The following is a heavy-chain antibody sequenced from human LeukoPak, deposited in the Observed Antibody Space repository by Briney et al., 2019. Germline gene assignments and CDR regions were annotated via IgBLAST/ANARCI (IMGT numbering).Heavy chain of an antibody. Sequence: GGSLRLSCAASGFTFDDYAMHWVRQAPGKGLEWVSGISWNSGSIGYADSVKGRFTISRDNAKNSLYLQMNSLRAEDTALYYCAKGSCSGGSCYFDYWGQGNLVTVSS. D-gene: IGHD2-15*01. V-gene: IGHV3-9*01. J-gene: IGHJ4*02. CDR2: ISWNSGSI. CDR3: AKGSCSGGSCYFDY. CDR1: GFTFDDYA.